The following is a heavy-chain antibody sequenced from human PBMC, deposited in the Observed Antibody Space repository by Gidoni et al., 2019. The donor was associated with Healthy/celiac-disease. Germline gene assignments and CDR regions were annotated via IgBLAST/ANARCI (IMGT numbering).Heavy chain of an antibody. Sequence: QLQLQESGPGLVKPSKTLSLPCTVSGGSISSSSYYWGWIRQPPGKGLEWIGSIYYSGSTYYNPSLKSRVTISVDTSKNQFSLKLSSVTAADTAVYYCARDGCSSTSCYLEYNWFDPWGQGTLVTVSS. J-gene: IGHJ5*02. CDR3: ARDGCSSTSCYLEYNWFDP. V-gene: IGHV4-39*07. D-gene: IGHD2-2*01. CDR1: GGSISSSSYY. CDR2: IYYSGST.